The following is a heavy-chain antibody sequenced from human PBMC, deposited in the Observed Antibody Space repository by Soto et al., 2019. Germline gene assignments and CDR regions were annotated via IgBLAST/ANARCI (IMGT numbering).Heavy chain of an antibody. V-gene: IGHV3-23*01. CDR3: LTYYYDSSGYGDHSYFDY. D-gene: IGHD3-22*01. J-gene: IGHJ4*02. Sequence: GSLRLSCAASGFTFSSYAMSWVRQAPGKGLEWVSAISGSGGSTYYADSVKGRFTISRDNSKNTLYLQMNSLRAEDTAVYYCLTYYYDSSGYGDHSYFDYWGQGTLVTVSS. CDR2: ISGSGGST. CDR1: GFTFSSYA.